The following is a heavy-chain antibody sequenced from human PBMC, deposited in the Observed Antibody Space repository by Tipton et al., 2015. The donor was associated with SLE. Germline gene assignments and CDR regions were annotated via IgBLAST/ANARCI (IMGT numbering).Heavy chain of an antibody. CDR3: ARGGPGGTFFDY. V-gene: IGHV4-61*05. CDR2: IYYSGST. Sequence: TLSLTCTVSGGSISSSSYYWGWIRQPPGKGLEWIGYIYYSGSTNYNPSLKSRVTISVDTSKNQFSLKLSSVTAADTAVYYCARGGPGGTFFDYWGQGALVTVSS. CDR1: GGSISSSSYY. J-gene: IGHJ4*02. D-gene: IGHD2/OR15-2a*01.